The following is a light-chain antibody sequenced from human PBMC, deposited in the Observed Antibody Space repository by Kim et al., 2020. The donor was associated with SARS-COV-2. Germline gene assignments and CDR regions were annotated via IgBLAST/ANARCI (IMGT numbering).Light chain of an antibody. J-gene: IGLJ1*01. Sequence: GQSVPIACTGTSSDVGGYNYGSWYQQHPGKAPKLMIYDVSKRPSGVPDRFSGSKSGNTASLTISGLQAEDEADYYCCSYAGSYTYVFGTGTKVTVL. CDR2: DVS. V-gene: IGLV2-11*01. CDR1: SSDVGGYNY. CDR3: CSYAGSYTYV.